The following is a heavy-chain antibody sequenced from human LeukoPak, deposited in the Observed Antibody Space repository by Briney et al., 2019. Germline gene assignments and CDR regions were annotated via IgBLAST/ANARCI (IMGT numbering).Heavy chain of an antibody. D-gene: IGHD6-19*01. CDR3: AKDRARNGGSGWYWGPFDY. V-gene: IGHV3-30*18. Sequence: GRSLRLSCAASGFTFSSYGMHWVRQAPGKGLEWVAVISYDGSNKYYADSVKGRFTISRDNSKNTLYLQMNSLRAEDTAVYYCAKDRARNGGSGWYWGPFDYWGQGTLVTVSS. J-gene: IGHJ4*02. CDR2: ISYDGSNK. CDR1: GFTFSSYG.